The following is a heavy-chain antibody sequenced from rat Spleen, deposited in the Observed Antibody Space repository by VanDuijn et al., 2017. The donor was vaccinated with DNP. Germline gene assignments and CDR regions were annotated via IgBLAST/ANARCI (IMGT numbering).Heavy chain of an antibody. J-gene: IGHJ2*01. CDR2: ITSSGGST. CDR1: GFTFNNYW. Sequence: EVQLVESGGDLVQPGRSLKLSCVASGFTFNNYWMTWIRQVPGKGLEWVASITSSGGSTYYPDSVKGRFTISRDNAKNTLYLQMNSLRSEDTATYYCATDLGHYWGQGVMVTVSS. CDR3: ATDLGHY. D-gene: IGHD5-1*01. V-gene: IGHV5-31*01.